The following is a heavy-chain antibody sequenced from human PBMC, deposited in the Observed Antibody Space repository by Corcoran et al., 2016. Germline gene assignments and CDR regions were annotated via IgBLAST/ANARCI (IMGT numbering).Heavy chain of an antibody. V-gene: IGHV3-7*01. CDR2: IKQDGKGK. Sequence: EVQLVESGGGLVQPGGSLRLSCAASGFTFSSYWMSWVRQAPGKGLEWLANIKQDGKGKYYVDSVTGRFTISRNKAKNSLDLQMNSLRAEDTAVYYCARDSLRKRITFGGVIVTDFDYWGQGTLVTVSS. CDR1: GFTFSSYW. CDR3: ARDSLRKRITFGGVIVTDFDY. D-gene: IGHD3-16*02. J-gene: IGHJ4*02.